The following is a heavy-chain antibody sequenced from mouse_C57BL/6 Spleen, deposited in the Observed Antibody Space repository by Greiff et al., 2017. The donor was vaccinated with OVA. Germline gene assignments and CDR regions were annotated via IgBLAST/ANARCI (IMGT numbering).Heavy chain of an antibody. D-gene: IGHD1-1*01. CDR3: ARGGYGSSYVDYAMDY. Sequence: EVQLQQSGGGLVKPGGSLKLSCAASGFTFSDYGMHWVRQAPEKGLEWVAYISSGSSTIYYAATVKGRFTISRDNAKNTLFLQMTSLRSEDTAMYYCARGGYGSSYVDYAMDYWGQGTSVTVSS. J-gene: IGHJ4*01. V-gene: IGHV5-17*01. CDR1: GFTFSDYG. CDR2: ISSGSSTI.